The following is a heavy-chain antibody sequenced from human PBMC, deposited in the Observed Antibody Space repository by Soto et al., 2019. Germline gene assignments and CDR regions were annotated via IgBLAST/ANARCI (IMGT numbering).Heavy chain of an antibody. V-gene: IGHV5-10-1*01. Sequence: GESLKISCQASGYDFPIYWITWMRQMPGKGLEWMGRIDPSDSYTNYSPSFQGHVIISVDTSISTVYLQCGSLKASDTAMYYCARHAAGYSYSFFDYWGQGAPVTVPQ. CDR1: GYDFPIYW. CDR2: IDPSDSYT. D-gene: IGHD3-16*02. J-gene: IGHJ4*02. CDR3: ARHAAGYSYSFFDY.